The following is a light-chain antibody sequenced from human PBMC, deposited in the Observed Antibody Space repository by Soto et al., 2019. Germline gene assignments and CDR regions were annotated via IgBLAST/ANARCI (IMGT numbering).Light chain of an antibody. J-gene: IGKJ1*01. CDR2: AAY. CDR1: QSISNF. CDR3: QQTYSSPTT. Sequence: DIQMTHSPSSLSASVGDRVTSTCXASQSISNFLNWYQQTPGKAPKLLIYAAYTLHSGVPSRFSGDGSGADFTLTISSLLPEDFATYYCQQTYSSPTTFGQGTKVDIK. V-gene: IGKV1-39*01.